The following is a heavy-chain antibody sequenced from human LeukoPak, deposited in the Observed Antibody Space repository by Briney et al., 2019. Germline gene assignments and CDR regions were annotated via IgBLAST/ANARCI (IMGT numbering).Heavy chain of an antibody. J-gene: IGHJ6*03. CDR1: GGTFSSYA. V-gene: IGHV1-69*05. Sequence: GASVTVSCKASGGTFSSYAISWVRQAPGQGLEWMGGIIPIFGTANYAQKFQGRVTITTDESTSTAYMEPSSLRSEDTAVYYCARGRNWNRRYYMDVWGKGTTVTVSS. CDR2: IIPIFGTA. CDR3: ARGRNWNRRYYMDV. D-gene: IGHD1-1*01.